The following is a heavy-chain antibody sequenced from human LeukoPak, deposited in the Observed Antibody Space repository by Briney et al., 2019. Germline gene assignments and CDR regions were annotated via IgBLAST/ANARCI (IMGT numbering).Heavy chain of an antibody. CDR2: ISYDGSNK. V-gene: IGHV3-30-3*01. Sequence: PGRSLRLSCAASGFTFSSYAMHWVRQAPGKGLEWVAVISYDGSNKYYADSVKGRFTISRDNSKNTLYLQMNSLRVEDTAVYYCARRPFGADYWGQGTLVTVSS. D-gene: IGHD3-10*01. CDR3: ARRPFGADY. J-gene: IGHJ4*02. CDR1: GFTFSSYA.